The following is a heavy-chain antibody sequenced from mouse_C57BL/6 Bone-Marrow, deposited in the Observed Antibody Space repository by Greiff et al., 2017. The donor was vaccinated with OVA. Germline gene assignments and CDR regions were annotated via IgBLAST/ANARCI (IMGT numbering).Heavy chain of an antibody. D-gene: IGHD1-1*01. CDR2: ISSGSSTI. Sequence: EVQRVESGGGLVKPGGSLKLSCAASGFTFSDYGMHWVRQAPEKGLEWVAYISSGSSTIYYADTVKGRFTISRDNAKNTLFLQMTSLRSEDTAMYYCGTYGWWYFDVWGTGTTVTVSS. J-gene: IGHJ1*03. CDR1: GFTFSDYG. CDR3: GTYGWWYFDV. V-gene: IGHV5-17*01.